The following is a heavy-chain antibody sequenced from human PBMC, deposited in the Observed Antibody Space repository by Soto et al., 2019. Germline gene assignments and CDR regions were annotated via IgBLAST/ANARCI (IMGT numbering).Heavy chain of an antibody. CDR2: ISGSGGST. Sequence: EVQLLESGGGLVQPGGSLRLSCAASGFTFSSYAMSWVRQAPGKGLEWVSAISGSGGSTYYAVSVKGRFTISRDNSNNTLYLQMNSRRAEDTAVYYCAKDRHYYDSSGYWGYWGQGTLVTVSS. J-gene: IGHJ4*02. CDR3: AKDRHYYDSSGYWGY. V-gene: IGHV3-23*01. CDR1: GFTFSSYA. D-gene: IGHD3-22*01.